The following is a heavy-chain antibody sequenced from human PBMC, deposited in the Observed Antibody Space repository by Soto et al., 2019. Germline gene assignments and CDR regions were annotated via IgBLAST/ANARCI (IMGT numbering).Heavy chain of an antibody. CDR1: GGTFSSYA. D-gene: IGHD2-15*01. Sequence: QVQLVQSGAEVKKPGSSVKVSCKASGGTFSSYAISWVRQAPGQGLEWMGGIIPIFGTANYAPKFQGRVKITADESPSTAYMELSSMRSEDTAVYYCARDRRYCSGGSCPYYFDYWGQGTLGTVSS. CDR3: ARDRRYCSGGSCPYYFDY. V-gene: IGHV1-69*01. J-gene: IGHJ4*02. CDR2: IIPIFGTA.